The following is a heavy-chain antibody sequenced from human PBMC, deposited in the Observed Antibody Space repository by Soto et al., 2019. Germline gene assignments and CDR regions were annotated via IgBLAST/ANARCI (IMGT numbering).Heavy chain of an antibody. CDR2: MYKTGST. CDR1: GGSISGYY. V-gene: IGHV4-59*01. J-gene: IGHJ6*03. Sequence: SETLSLTCTVSGGSISGYYWSWIRQPPGKGLEWIGYMYKTGSTVYNPSFKSRVTISVDTSKNQFSLKLNSVTAADTAVYYCARDLWGYCGTDCYPLDVWGKGTTVT. D-gene: IGHD2-21*02. CDR3: ARDLWGYCGTDCYPLDV.